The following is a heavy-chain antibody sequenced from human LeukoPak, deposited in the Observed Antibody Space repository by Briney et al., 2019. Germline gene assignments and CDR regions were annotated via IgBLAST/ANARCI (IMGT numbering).Heavy chain of an antibody. CDR1: AFMFSKYD. CDR3: ARSSYYDFWSGPYGMDV. V-gene: IGHV3-21*01. D-gene: IGHD3-3*01. Sequence: GGSLRLSCTISAFMFSKYDMNWVRQAPGKGLEWVSSISSSSSYIYYADSVKGRFTISRDNAKNSLYLQMNSLRAEDTAVYYCARSSYYDFWSGPYGMDVWGQGTTVTVSS. CDR2: ISSSSSYI. J-gene: IGHJ6*02.